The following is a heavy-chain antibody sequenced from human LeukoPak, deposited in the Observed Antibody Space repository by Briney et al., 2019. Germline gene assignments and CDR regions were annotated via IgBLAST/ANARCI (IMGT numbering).Heavy chain of an antibody. J-gene: IGHJ4*02. D-gene: IGHD3-9*01. CDR2: ISGSGGST. Sequence: GGSLRLSCAASGFTFSSYAMSWVRQAPGKGLEGVSAISGSGGSTYYADSVKGRFTISRDNSKNTLYLQMNSLRAEDTAVYYCSVRYFDFTAVFDYWGQGTLVTVSS. V-gene: IGHV3-23*01. CDR1: GFTFSSYA. CDR3: SVRYFDFTAVFDY.